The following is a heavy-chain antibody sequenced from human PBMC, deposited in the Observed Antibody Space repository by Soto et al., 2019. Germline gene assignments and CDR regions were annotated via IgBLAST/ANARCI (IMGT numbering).Heavy chain of an antibody. Sequence: ASVKVSCRAAGYAFTSCYMQWVQQAPGKGLEWMGMFDPKGGSTSYAQKFQGRVTMTEDTSTDTAYMELSSLRSEDTAVYYCATWREMAPQYYFDYWGQGTLVTVSS. J-gene: IGHJ4*02. CDR1: GYAFTSCY. D-gene: IGHD1-26*01. CDR3: ATWREMAPQYYFDY. V-gene: IGHV1-46*01. CDR2: FDPKGGST.